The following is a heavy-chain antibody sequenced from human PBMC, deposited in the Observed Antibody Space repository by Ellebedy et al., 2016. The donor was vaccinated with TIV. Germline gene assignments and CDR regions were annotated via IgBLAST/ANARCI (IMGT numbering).Heavy chain of an antibody. CDR1: GYTFASYY. V-gene: IGHV1-46*04. CDR3: ARDLSMRRIPKVRGVIGY. J-gene: IGHJ4*02. CDR2: IHPRRGST. Sequence: AASVNVSCKASGYTFASYYIHWVRQPPGQGLEWMGIIHPRRGSTSYAQKLQGRVTMTRDTSTSTVYMELSSLRAEDTAVYYCARDLSMRRIPKVRGVIGYWGQGTLVTVSS. D-gene: IGHD3-10*01.